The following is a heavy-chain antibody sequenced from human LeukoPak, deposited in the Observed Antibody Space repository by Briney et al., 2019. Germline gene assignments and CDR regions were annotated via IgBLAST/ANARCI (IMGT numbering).Heavy chain of an antibody. V-gene: IGHV4-34*01. CDR3: ESGELLWFGEDWFQH. J-gene: IGHJ1*01. Sequence: PGGSLRLSCAASGLAFSSYAMSCARQPPGKGLEWIGEINQSGSSDYNPSLKSRVTMSVDTSKNQFSLKLSSVTAADTAVYYCESGELLWFGEDWFQHWGQGTLVTVSS. D-gene: IGHD3-10*01. CDR2: INQSGSS. CDR1: GLAFSSYA.